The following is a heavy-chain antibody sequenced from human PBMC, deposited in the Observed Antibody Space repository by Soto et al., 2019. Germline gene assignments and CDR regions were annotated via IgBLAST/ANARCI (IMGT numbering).Heavy chain of an antibody. D-gene: IGHD5-18*01. V-gene: IGHV3-21*01. Sequence: GGSLRLSCAASGFTFSSYSMNWVRQAPGKGLEWVSSISSSSSYIYYADSVKGRFTISRDNAKNSLYLQMNSLRAEDTAVYYCARGGQLWLLSWFDPWGQGTLVTVSS. CDR1: GFTFSSYS. CDR3: ARGGQLWLLSWFDP. J-gene: IGHJ5*02. CDR2: ISSSSSYI.